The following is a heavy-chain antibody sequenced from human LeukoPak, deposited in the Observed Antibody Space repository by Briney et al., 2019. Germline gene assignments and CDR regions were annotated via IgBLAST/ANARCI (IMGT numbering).Heavy chain of an antibody. CDR1: GFTFSSYW. CDR2: IKQDGSEK. Sequence: PGGSLRLSCAASGFTFSSYWMSWVRQAPGKGLEWVANIKQDGSEKYYVDSVKGRFTISRDNAKNSLYLQMNSLRAEDTAVYYCARRAHSSGWYVLVYYYYYMDVWGKGTTVTVSS. D-gene: IGHD6-19*01. J-gene: IGHJ6*03. CDR3: ARRAHSSGWYVLVYYYYYMDV. V-gene: IGHV3-7*01.